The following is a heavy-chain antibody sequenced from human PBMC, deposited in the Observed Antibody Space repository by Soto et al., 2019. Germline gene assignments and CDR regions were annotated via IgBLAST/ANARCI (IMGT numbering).Heavy chain of an antibody. J-gene: IGHJ4*02. CDR3: SRGHVDRYQHDY. D-gene: IGHD2-2*01. Sequence: ASVKVSCKASGYTFTSYDINWVRQATGQGLEWMGWMNPNSGNTGYAQKFQGRVTMTRNTSISTAYMALSSLRSEDTAVYYCSRGHVDRYQHDYWGQRTLVTVSS. V-gene: IGHV1-8*01. CDR2: MNPNSGNT. CDR1: GYTFTSYD.